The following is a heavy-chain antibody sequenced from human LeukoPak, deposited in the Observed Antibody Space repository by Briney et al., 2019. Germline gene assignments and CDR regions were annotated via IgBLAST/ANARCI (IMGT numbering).Heavy chain of an antibody. V-gene: IGHV3-30*02. Sequence: PGGSLRLSCAASGFTFSTYGMHWVRQAPGKGLEWVAFIRSDGSTKYFADSVKGRFTISRDNSKNTLYLQMNSLRAEDTAVYYCARGYYGAAAGKLIDYWGQGTLVTVSS. J-gene: IGHJ4*02. CDR3: ARGYYGAAAGKLIDY. D-gene: IGHD6-13*01. CDR2: IRSDGSTK. CDR1: GFTFSTYG.